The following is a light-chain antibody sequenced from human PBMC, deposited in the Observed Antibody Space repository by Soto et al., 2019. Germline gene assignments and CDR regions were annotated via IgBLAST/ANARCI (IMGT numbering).Light chain of an antibody. CDR2: EVS. CDR1: SSDVGGYDY. CDR3: SSYTGTTASYV. Sequence: QSALTQPASVSGSPGQSITISCTGTSSDVGGYDYVSWYQQHPGKAPKLMIYEVSNRPSGVSNRFSASKSGTTASLTISGLQAEDEADFYCSSYTGTTASYVFGTGTKLTVL. J-gene: IGLJ1*01. V-gene: IGLV2-14*01.